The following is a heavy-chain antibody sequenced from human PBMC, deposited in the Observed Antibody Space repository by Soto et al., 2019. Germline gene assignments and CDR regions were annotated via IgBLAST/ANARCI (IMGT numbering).Heavy chain of an antibody. D-gene: IGHD2-21*02. Sequence: QVQLVQSGAEEKKPGASVKVSCKASGYTFTSYAMHWVRQAPGQRLEWMGWINAGNGNTKYSQKFQGRVTITRDTSASTAYMAMRSLRSDDTAVYYCATSIVVVTALDYWGQGTLVTVSS. V-gene: IGHV1-3*05. CDR1: GYTFTSYA. CDR2: INAGNGNT. J-gene: IGHJ4*02. CDR3: ATSIVVVTALDY.